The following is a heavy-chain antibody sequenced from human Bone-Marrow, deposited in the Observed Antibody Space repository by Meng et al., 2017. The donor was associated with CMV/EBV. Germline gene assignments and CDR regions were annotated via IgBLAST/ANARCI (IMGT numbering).Heavy chain of an antibody. CDR1: GGSVSSGSYY. CDR2: IYYSGST. J-gene: IGHJ6*02. D-gene: IGHD3-22*01. V-gene: IGHV4-61*01. CDR3: ARGAYYYYDSSGYSYYYYYGMDF. Sequence: SETLSLTCTVSGGSVSSGSYYWSWIRQPPGKGLEWIGYIYYSGSTNYNPSLKSRVTISVDTSKNQFSLKLSSVTVADTAVYYCARGAYYYYDSSGYSYYYYYGMDFWGQGTTVTVSS.